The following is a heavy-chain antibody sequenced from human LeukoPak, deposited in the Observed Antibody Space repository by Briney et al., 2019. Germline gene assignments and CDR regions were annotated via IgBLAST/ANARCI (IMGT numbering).Heavy chain of an antibody. D-gene: IGHD3-9*01. CDR1: GFTFSSYW. J-gene: IGHJ4*02. CDR2: IYSDGSST. Sequence: PGGSLRLSCAASGFTFSSYWMHWVRQAPGKGLVWVSRIYSDGSSTSYTDSVKGRFTISRDNAKNTLYLQMNSLRAEDTAVYYCARGPGDYDILTGYLSYFDYWGQGTLVTVSS. V-gene: IGHV3-74*01. CDR3: ARGPGDYDILTGYLSYFDY.